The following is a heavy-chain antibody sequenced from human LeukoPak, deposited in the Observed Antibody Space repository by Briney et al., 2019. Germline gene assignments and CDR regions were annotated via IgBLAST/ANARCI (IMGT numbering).Heavy chain of an antibody. CDR3: ARVLAAAAHFDY. V-gene: IGHV4-39*01. J-gene: IGHJ4*02. CDR1: GGSISSSSSY. D-gene: IGHD6-13*01. Sequence: SETLSLTCTVSGGSISSSSSYWGWIRQPPGKGLEWIGSISYTGSTYYNPSLKSRVTISVDTSKNQFSLKLSSVTAADTAVYYGARVLAAAAHFDYWGQGTLVTASS. CDR2: ISYTGST.